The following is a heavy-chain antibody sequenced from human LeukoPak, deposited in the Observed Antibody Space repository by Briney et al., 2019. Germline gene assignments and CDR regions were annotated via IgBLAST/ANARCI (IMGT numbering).Heavy chain of an antibody. V-gene: IGHV1-69*13. CDR2: IIPIFGTA. D-gene: IGHD1-26*01. CDR1: GGTFSSYA. J-gene: IGHJ4*01. Sequence: SVKVSCKASGGTFSSYAISWVRQAPGQGLEWMGGIIPIFGTANYAQKFQGRVAITADESTSTAYMELSSLRSEDTAVYYCARDAPVGANQTYWGHGTLVTVSS. CDR3: ARDAPVGANQTY.